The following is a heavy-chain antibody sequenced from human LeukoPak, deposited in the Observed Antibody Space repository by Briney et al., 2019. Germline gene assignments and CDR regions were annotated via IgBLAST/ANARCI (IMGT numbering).Heavy chain of an antibody. CDR1: GFTFSSYG. J-gene: IGHJ4*02. D-gene: IGHD4-17*01. CDR3: ANPPYYGDPTSSYYFDY. Sequence: PGGSLRLSCAASGFTFSSYGMHWVRQAPGKGLEWVAVISYDGSNKYYADSVKGRFTISRDNSKNTLYLQMNSLRAEDTAVYYCANPPYYGDPTSSYYFDYWGQGTLVTVSS. V-gene: IGHV3-30*18. CDR2: ISYDGSNK.